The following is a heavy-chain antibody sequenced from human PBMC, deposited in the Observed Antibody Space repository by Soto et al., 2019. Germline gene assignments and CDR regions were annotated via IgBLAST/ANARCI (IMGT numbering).Heavy chain of an antibody. Sequence: GASVMVSCTASGYTFTSYAMDWVRQAPGQRLEWMGWINAGNGNTKYSQKFQGRVTITRDTSASTAYMELSSLRSEDTAVYYCARLHCSSTSCYSSSDWPFDYWGQGTLVTVSS. CDR2: INAGNGNT. J-gene: IGHJ4*02. D-gene: IGHD2-2*02. V-gene: IGHV1-3*01. CDR3: ARLHCSSTSCYSSSDWPFDY. CDR1: GYTFTSYA.